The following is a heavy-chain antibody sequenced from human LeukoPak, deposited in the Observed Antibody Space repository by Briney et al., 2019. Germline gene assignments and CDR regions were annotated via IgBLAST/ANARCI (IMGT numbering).Heavy chain of an antibody. CDR3: ARDLARRYYHYYMDV. CDR1: GYTFTGYY. CDR2: INPNSGGA. D-gene: IGHD3-3*02. Sequence: ASVKVSCKASGYTFTGYYMHWVRQAPGQGLEWMGRINPNSGGANYAQKFQGRVTMTRDTSISTAYMELSRLRSDDTAVYYCARDLARRYYHYYMDVWGKGTTVTVSS. V-gene: IGHV1-2*06. J-gene: IGHJ6*03.